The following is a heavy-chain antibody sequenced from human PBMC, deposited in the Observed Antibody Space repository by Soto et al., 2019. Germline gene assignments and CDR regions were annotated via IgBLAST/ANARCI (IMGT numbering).Heavy chain of an antibody. CDR1: GGSISSGGYY. CDR3: ARDTISWEFDP. CDR2: IYYSGST. V-gene: IGHV4-31*03. Sequence: KSSETLSLTCTVSGGSISSGGYYWSWIRQHPGKGLEWIGYIYYSGSTYYNPSLKSRVTISVDTSKNQFSLKLSSVTAADTAVYYCARDTISWEFDPWGQGTLVTVSS. D-gene: IGHD3-10*01. J-gene: IGHJ5*02.